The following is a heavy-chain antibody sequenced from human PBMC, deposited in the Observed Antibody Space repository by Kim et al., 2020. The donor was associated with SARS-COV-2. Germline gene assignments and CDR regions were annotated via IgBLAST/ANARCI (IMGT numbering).Heavy chain of an antibody. J-gene: IGHJ1*01. CDR2: IYPGDSDT. CDR3: ARSPYGSGSYRYFQH. D-gene: IGHD3-10*01. Sequence: GESLKISCKGSGYSFTNYWIGWVRQMPGKGLEWMGIIYPGDSDTRYSPSFQGQVTISADKSISTTYLQWSSLKASDTAMYYCARSPYGSGSYRYFQHWGQGTLVTVSS. V-gene: IGHV5-51*01. CDR1: GYSFTNYW.